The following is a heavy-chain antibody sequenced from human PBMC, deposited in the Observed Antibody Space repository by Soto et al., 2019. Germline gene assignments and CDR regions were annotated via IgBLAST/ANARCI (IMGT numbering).Heavy chain of an antibody. CDR3: ARGRTVLLWFGELLNWFDP. J-gene: IGHJ5*02. D-gene: IGHD3-10*01. Sequence: SETLSLTCAVYGGSFSGYYWSWIRQPPGKGLKWIGEINHSGSTNYIPSLKSRVTISVDTSKNQFSLRLSSVTAADTAVYYCARGRTVLLWFGELLNWFDPWGQGTLVTVSS. CDR1: GGSFSGYY. CDR2: INHSGST. V-gene: IGHV4-34*01.